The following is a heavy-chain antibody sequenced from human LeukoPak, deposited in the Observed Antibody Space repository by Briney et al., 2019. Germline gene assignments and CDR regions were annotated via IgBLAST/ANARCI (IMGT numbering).Heavy chain of an antibody. CDR1: GFTFGSYS. D-gene: IGHD1-26*01. J-gene: IGHJ3*02. CDR2: ISSSSSYI. Sequence: GGSLRLSCAASGFTFGSYSMNWVRQAPGKGLEWVSSISSSSSYIYYADSVKGRFTISRDNAKSSLYLQMNSLRAEDTAVYYCARDSGSYRPLDIWGQGTMVTVSS. CDR3: ARDSGSYRPLDI. V-gene: IGHV3-21*01.